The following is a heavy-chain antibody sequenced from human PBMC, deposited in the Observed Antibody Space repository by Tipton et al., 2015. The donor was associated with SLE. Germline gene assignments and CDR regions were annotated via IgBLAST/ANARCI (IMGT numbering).Heavy chain of an antibody. Sequence: TLSLTCTVSGGSISSYYWSWIRQPPGKGLEWIGYIFYSGSTNSNPSLKSRVTMSVDTFKNQFSLNLSSVTAADTAVYYCVGGDSGYDKFDFWGQGTLVTVSS. V-gene: IGHV4-59*01. CDR1: GGSISSYY. D-gene: IGHD5-12*01. CDR3: VGGDSGYDKFDF. CDR2: IFYSGST. J-gene: IGHJ4*02.